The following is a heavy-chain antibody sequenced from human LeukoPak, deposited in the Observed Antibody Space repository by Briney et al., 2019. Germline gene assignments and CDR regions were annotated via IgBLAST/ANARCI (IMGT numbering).Heavy chain of an antibody. J-gene: IGHJ5*02. D-gene: IGHD6-19*01. CDR3: ARYKVPGIAVSNWFDP. CDR1: GFTFSSYS. Sequence: GSLRLSCAASGFTFSSYSMNWVRQAPGKGLEWIGEINHSGSTNYNPSLKSRVTISVDTSKNQFSLKLSSVTAADTAVYYCARYKVPGIAVSNWFDPWGQGTLVTVSS. CDR2: INHSGST. V-gene: IGHV4-34*01.